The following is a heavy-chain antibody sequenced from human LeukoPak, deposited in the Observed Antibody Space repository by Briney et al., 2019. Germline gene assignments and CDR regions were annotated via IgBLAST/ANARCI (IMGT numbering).Heavy chain of an antibody. CDR1: GFTFSSYG. V-gene: IGHV3-33*06. J-gene: IGHJ4*02. CDR2: IWYDGSNK. CDR3: EKRGYSYGIDY. D-gene: IGHD5-18*01. Sequence: GGSLRLSCAASGFTFSSYGMHWVRQAPGKGLEWVAVIWYDGSNKYYADSVKGRFTISRDNSKNTLYLQMNSLRAEDTAVYYCEKRGYSYGIDYWGQGTLVTVSS.